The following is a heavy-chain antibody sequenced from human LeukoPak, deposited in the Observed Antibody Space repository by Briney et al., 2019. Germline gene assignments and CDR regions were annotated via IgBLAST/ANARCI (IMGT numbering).Heavy chain of an antibody. CDR1: GGSISSGGYY. Sequence: PSQTLSLTCTVSGGSISSGGYYWSWIRQHPGKGLEWIGYIYYSGSTYYNPSLKSRVTLSVDTSKNQFSLKLSSVTAADTAVYYCARGVEMATISPNLIDYWGQGTLVTVSS. J-gene: IGHJ4*02. V-gene: IGHV4-31*03. CDR2: IYYSGST. D-gene: IGHD5-24*01. CDR3: ARGVEMATISPNLIDY.